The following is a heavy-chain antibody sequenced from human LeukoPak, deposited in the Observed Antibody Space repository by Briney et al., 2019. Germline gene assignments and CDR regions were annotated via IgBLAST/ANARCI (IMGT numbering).Heavy chain of an antibody. CDR3: ARYGWELNFDY. CDR1: GYIFTSYV. J-gene: IGHJ4*02. Sequence: GGSVTDSCKSSGYIFTSYVINWVRQATGQGREGMGWMNPNSGNTGSAQKFQGRVTITRNTSISTAYMELSSLRSEDTAVYYCARYGWELNFDYWGQGTLVTVSS. D-gene: IGHD1-26*01. CDR2: MNPNSGNT. V-gene: IGHV1-8*03.